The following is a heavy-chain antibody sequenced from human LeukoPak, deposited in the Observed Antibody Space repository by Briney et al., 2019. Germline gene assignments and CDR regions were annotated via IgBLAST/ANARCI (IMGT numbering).Heavy chain of an antibody. CDR2: ISWNSGSI. V-gene: IGHV3-9*01. J-gene: IGHJ3*02. CDR3: YGSGSYYTHNFDI. Sequence: GRSLRLSCAASGFTFDDYAMHWVRQAPGKGLEWVSGISWNSGSIGYADSVKGRFTISRDNAKNSLYLQMNSLRAEDTALYYCYGSGSYYTHNFDIWGQGTMVTVSS. D-gene: IGHD3-10*01. CDR1: GFTFDDYA.